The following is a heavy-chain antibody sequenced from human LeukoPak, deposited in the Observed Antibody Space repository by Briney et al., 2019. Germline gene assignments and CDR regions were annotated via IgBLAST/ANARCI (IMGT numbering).Heavy chain of an antibody. V-gene: IGHV3-11*01. CDR1: GFTFSDYY. CDR3: ARAPRGGGYDILTGYPYYFDY. Sequence: GGSLRLSCAASGFTFSDYYMSWIRQAPGKGLEWVSYISSSGSTIYYADSVKGRFTISRDNAKNSLYLQMNSLRAEDTAVYYCARAPRGGGYDILTGYPYYFDYWGQGTLVTVSS. J-gene: IGHJ4*02. D-gene: IGHD3-9*01. CDR2: ISSSGSTI.